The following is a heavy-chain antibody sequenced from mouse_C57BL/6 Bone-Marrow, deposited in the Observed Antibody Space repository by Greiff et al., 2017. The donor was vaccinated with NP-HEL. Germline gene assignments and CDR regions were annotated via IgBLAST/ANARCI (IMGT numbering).Heavy chain of an antibody. V-gene: IGHV5-17*01. Sequence: EVHLVEPGGGLVKPGGSLKLSCAASGFTFSDYGMHWVRQAPEQGLEWVAYISRGSSTIYYADTVKGRFTISRDNAKNTLFLQMNRVGSEDTGMYYCARGAGDYWGQGTTVTVAS. D-gene: IGHD6-1*01. J-gene: IGHJ2*01. CDR3: ARGAGDY. CDR2: ISRGSSTI. CDR1: GFTFSDYG.